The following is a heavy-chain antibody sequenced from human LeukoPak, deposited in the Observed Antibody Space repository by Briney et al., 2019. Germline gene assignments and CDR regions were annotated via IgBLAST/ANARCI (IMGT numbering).Heavy chain of an antibody. CDR2: IKRKTEGEST. CDR1: GFTFSNVW. V-gene: IGHV3-15*01. J-gene: IGHJ3*02. D-gene: IGHD6-6*01. Sequence: GGSLRLSCAASGFTFSNVWMTWVRQAPGKGLEWVGRIKRKTEGESTDYAAPVKGRFTISRDDSKNTLYPQMNSLRTEDTAVYYCTTAEYLHAFDIWGRGTMVTVSS. CDR3: TTAEYLHAFDI.